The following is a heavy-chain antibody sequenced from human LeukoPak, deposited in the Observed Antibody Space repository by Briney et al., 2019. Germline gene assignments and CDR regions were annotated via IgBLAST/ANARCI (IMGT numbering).Heavy chain of an antibody. CDR3: AKDMEANYYDSSGPPGSN. Sequence: PGGSLRLSCAASGFTFSSYGMHWVRQAPGKGLEWVAFIRYDGSNKYYADSVKGRFTISRDNSKNTLYLQMNSLRAEDTAVYYCAKDMEANYYDSSGPPGSNWGQGTLVTVSS. J-gene: IGHJ4*02. D-gene: IGHD3-22*01. V-gene: IGHV3-30*02. CDR2: IRYDGSNK. CDR1: GFTFSSYG.